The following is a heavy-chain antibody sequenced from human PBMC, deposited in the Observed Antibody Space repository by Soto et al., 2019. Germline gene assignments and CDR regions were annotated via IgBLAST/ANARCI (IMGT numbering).Heavy chain of an antibody. CDR2: IGASGDAT. D-gene: IGHD4-17*01. CDR3: AILRGLRKF. Sequence: EVPLLESGGGLVQPGGSLRLSCAASRFSFSTHTLSWVRQAPGKGLVWLSSIGASGDATYYADSVKGRFTISRDNSEDTVSLQMNSLRVDDTAVYYCAILRGLRKFWGQGTLVTVSS. J-gene: IGHJ4*02. V-gene: IGHV3-23*01. CDR1: RFSFSTHT.